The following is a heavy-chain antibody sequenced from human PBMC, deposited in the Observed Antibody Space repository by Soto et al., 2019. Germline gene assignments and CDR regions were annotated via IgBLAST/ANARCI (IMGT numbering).Heavy chain of an antibody. V-gene: IGHV1-69*13. Sequence: SVKVSCKASGGTFSSYAISWVRQAPGQGLEWMGGIIPIFGTANYAQKFQGRVTITADESTSTAYMELSSLRSEDTAVYYCARDGQYCSGGSCYYYWGQGTLVTVSS. D-gene: IGHD2-15*01. CDR2: IIPIFGTA. CDR1: GGTFSSYA. CDR3: ARDGQYCSGGSCYYY. J-gene: IGHJ4*02.